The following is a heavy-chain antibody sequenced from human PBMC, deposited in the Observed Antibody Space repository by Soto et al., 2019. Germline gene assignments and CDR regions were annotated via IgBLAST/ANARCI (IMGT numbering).Heavy chain of an antibody. CDR1: GGSFSGYY. CDR3: ARGWGRIFDY. Sequence: QVQLQQWGAGLLKPSETLSLTCAVYGGSFSGYYWNWIRQPPGKGLEWIGEINHSGSTNYNPSLKXRVTLSVDTSKNQFSLKLISVTAADTAVYYCARGWGRIFDYWGQGTLVTVSS. CDR2: INHSGST. J-gene: IGHJ4*02. D-gene: IGHD7-27*01. V-gene: IGHV4-34*01.